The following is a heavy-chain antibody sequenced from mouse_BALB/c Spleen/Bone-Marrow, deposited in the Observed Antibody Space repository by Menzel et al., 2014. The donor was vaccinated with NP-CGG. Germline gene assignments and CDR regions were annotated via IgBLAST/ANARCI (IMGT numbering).Heavy chain of an antibody. CDR3: ARSEGYGYDWFAY. CDR1: GYTFTDYN. J-gene: IGHJ3*01. V-gene: IGHV1S29*02. Sequence: SGPELVKPGASVKISCKASGYTFTDYNMHWVKQSHGKSLEWIGYIYPYNGGTGYNQKFKSKATLTVDNSSSTAYMELRSLTSEDSAVYYCARSEGYGYDWFAYWGQGTLVTVSA. D-gene: IGHD2-2*01. CDR2: IYPYNGGT.